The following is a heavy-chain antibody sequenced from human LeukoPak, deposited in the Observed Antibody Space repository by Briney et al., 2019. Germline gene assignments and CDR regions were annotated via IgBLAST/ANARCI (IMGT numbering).Heavy chain of an antibody. Sequence: RASVTVSCKASGYSFTTYGITWVRQAPGQGLEWMGWISAYNGNTNYAQKLQGRVTMTTDTSTSTAYMELSSLRSEDTAVYYCATQILGEYSSGWYPYYYYYMDVWGKGTTVTVSS. V-gene: IGHV1-18*01. CDR3: ATQILGEYSSGWYPYYYYYMDV. CDR1: GYSFTTYG. CDR2: ISAYNGNT. D-gene: IGHD6-19*01. J-gene: IGHJ6*03.